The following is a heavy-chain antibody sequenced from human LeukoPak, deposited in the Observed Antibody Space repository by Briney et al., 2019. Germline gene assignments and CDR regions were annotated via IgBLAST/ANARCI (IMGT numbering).Heavy chain of an antibody. D-gene: IGHD6-19*01. CDR1: GFAFSSYE. V-gene: IGHV3-48*03. CDR2: ISSGSTI. J-gene: IGHJ4*02. CDR3: ARESIAVAGAPFDY. Sequence: GGSLRLSCAASGFAFSSYEMNWVRQAPGKGLEWVSYISSGSTIYDADSVKGRFTISRGNAKNSLYLQMNSLRAEDTAVYYCARESIAVAGAPFDYWGQGTLVTVSS.